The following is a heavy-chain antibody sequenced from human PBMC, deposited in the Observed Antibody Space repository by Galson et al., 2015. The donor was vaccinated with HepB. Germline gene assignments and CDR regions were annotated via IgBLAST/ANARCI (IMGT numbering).Heavy chain of an antibody. J-gene: IGHJ4*02. CDR2: ISSSSSTI. D-gene: IGHD3-22*01. CDR1: GFTFSSYE. CDR3: ARDRAYSYESGAYAFDY. Sequence: SLRLSCAASGFTFSSYEMNWVRQAPGKGLEWVSYISSSSSTIYYADSVKGRFTISRDNAKNSLYLQMNSLRAEDTAVYYCARDRAYSYESGAYAFDYWGQGTLVTVSS. V-gene: IGHV3-48*03.